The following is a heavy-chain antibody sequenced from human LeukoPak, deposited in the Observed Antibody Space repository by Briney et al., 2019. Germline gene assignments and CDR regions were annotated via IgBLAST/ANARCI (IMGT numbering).Heavy chain of an antibody. V-gene: IGHV3-23*01. D-gene: IGHD3-22*01. Sequence: GGSLRLSCAVSRFTFSSFAMTWVRQAPGKGLEWVSSITGDGQRVHHADSVRGRFTISRDNSKSTLYLQMNSLRAEDTAVYYCAKHLYFDSRGSNSWGLGTLVTVSS. J-gene: IGHJ5*02. CDR1: RFTFSSFA. CDR2: ITGDGQRV. CDR3: AKHLYFDSRGSNS.